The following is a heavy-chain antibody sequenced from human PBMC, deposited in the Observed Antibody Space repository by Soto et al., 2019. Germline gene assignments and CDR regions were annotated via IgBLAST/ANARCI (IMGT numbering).Heavy chain of an antibody. CDR2: INPSGGST. Sequence: QVQLVQSGAEVKKPGASVKVSCKASGYTFTKYYTHWVRQAPGQGLEWLGIINPSGGSTNYAQKFQGRVTMTRDTSTSTVYMELSSLRSEDTAVYYCARDDFYDSSGPSCDYWGQGTLVTVSS. D-gene: IGHD3-22*01. V-gene: IGHV1-46*01. J-gene: IGHJ4*02. CDR3: ARDDFYDSSGPSCDY. CDR1: GYTFTKYY.